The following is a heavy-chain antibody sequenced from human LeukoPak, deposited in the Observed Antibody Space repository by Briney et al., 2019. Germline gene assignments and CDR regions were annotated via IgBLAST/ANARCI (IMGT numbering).Heavy chain of an antibody. CDR1: GYTFTGYY. D-gene: IGHD4-17*01. CDR2: ISPNSGGT. J-gene: IGHJ6*03. V-gene: IGHV1-2*02. CDR3: ARDQLAVTTHDGPAYYYYMDV. Sequence: ASVKVSCKASGYTFTGYYMHWVRQAPGQGLEWMGWISPNSGGTNYAQKFQGRVTMTRDTSISTAYMELSRLRSDDTAVYYCARDQLAVTTHDGPAYYYYMDVWGKGTTVTVSS.